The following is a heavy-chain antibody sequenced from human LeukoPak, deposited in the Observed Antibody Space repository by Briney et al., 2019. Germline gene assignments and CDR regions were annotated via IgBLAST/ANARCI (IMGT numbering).Heavy chain of an antibody. CDR2: ISGSGGST. D-gene: IGHD3-3*01. Sequence: GASVKVSCKASGGTFSSYAMSWVRQAPGKGLEWVSAISGSGGSTYYADSVKGRFTISRDNSKNTLYLQMNSLRAEDTAVYYCAKPNARFLEWLFPSWGQGTLVTVSS. CDR3: AKPNARFLEWLFPS. V-gene: IGHV3-23*01. CDR1: GGTFSSYA. J-gene: IGHJ4*02.